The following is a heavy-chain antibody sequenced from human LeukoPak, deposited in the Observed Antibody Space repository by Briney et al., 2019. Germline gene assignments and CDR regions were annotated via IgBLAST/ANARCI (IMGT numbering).Heavy chain of an antibody. CDR1: GGSISSYY. D-gene: IGHD2-21*01. CDR3: ARDLPYRGGDCPPDY. CDR2: IYYSGST. J-gene: IGHJ4*02. V-gene: IGHV4-59*01. Sequence: PSETLSLTCTVSGGSISSYYWSWIRQPPGKGLEWIGYIYYSGSTNYNPSLKSRVTISVDTSKNQFSLKLSSVTAADTAVYYCARDLPYRGGDCPPDYWGQGTLVTVSS.